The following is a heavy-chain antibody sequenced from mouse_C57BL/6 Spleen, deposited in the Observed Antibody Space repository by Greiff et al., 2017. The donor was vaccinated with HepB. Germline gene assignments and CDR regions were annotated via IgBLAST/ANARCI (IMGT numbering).Heavy chain of an antibody. CDR1: GYAFTNYL. J-gene: IGHJ1*03. V-gene: IGHV1-54*01. CDR3: ARRGDYSWYFDV. CDR2: INPGSGGT. D-gene: IGHD1-1*01. Sequence: QVQLQQSGAELVRPGTSVKVSCKASGYAFTNYLIEWVKQRPGQGLEWIGVINPGSGGTNYNEKFKGKATLTADKSSSTAYMQLSSLTSEDSAVYFCARRGDYSWYFDVWGTGTTVTVSS.